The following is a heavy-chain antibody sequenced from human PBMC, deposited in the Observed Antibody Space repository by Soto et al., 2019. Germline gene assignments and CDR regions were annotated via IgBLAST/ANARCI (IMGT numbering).Heavy chain of an antibody. J-gene: IGHJ5*02. CDR1: GGSISSGGYY. V-gene: IGHV4-31*03. Sequence: SETLSLTCTVSGGSISSGGYYWSWIRQHPGKGLEWIGYIYYSGSTYYNPSLKSRVTISVDTSKNQFSLKLSSVTAADTAVYYCARDFGGSYDTGGNWFDPWGQGTLVTVSS. D-gene: IGHD1-26*01. CDR3: ARDFGGSYDTGGNWFDP. CDR2: IYYSGST.